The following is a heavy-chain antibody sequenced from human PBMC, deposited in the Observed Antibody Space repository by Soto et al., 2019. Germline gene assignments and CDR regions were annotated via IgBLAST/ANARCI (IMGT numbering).Heavy chain of an antibody. Sequence: SETLSLTCTVSGGSISSYYWSWIRQPPGKGLEWIGYIYYSGSTNYNPSLKSRVTISVDTSKNQFSLKLSSVTAADTAVYYCARVPWQWLGGYAFDVWGQGTMVTVSS. CDR2: IYYSGST. J-gene: IGHJ3*01. V-gene: IGHV4-59*08. D-gene: IGHD6-19*01. CDR3: ARVPWQWLGGYAFDV. CDR1: GGSISSYY.